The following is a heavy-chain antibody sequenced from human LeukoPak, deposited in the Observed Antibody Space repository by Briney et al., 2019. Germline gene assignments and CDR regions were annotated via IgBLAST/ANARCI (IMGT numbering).Heavy chain of an antibody. V-gene: IGHV3-74*01. CDR3: VRDWDHFDFDS. D-gene: IGHD1-26*01. Sequence: GGSLRLSCAASGFTFRNYWMPWIRQAPGKGMVWVSRIKGDGSHTIYADSVKGRFTISRDNAKNTLYLQMKRLRVEDTALYYCVRDWDHFDFDSWGQGTLVTVSS. CDR1: GFTFRNYW. J-gene: IGHJ5*01. CDR2: IKGDGSHT.